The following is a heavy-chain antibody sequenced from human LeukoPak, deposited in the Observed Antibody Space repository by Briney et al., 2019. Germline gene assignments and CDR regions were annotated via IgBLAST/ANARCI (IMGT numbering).Heavy chain of an antibody. J-gene: IGHJ4*02. CDR1: GGSISSSSYY. V-gene: IGHV4-39*07. CDR3: ARVTGYMVEDYFDS. Sequence: SETLSLTCTVSGGSISSSSYYWGWIRQPPGKGLEWIGSIYYSGSTYYNPSLKSRVIISVDTSKNQFSLRLRSVTAADTAVYYCARVTGYMVEDYFDSWGQGTLVTVSS. CDR2: IYYSGST. D-gene: IGHD6-13*01.